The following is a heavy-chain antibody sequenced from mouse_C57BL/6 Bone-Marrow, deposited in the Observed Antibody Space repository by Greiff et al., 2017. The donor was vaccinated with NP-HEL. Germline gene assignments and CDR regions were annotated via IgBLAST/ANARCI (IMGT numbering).Heavy chain of an antibody. CDR2: IYPGSGST. V-gene: IGHV1-55*01. D-gene: IGHD2-1*01. J-gene: IGHJ4*01. CDR1: GYTFTSYW. CDR3: ARCRYGNYPPYYYAMDY. Sequence: QVQLQQPGAELVKPGASVKMSCKASGYTFTSYWITWVKQRPGQGLEWIGDIYPGSGSTNYNEKFKSKATLTVDTSSSTAYMQLSSLTSADSAVYYCARCRYGNYPPYYYAMDYWGQGTSVTVST.